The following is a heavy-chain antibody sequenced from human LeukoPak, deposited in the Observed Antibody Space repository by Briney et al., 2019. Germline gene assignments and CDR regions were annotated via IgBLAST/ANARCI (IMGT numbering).Heavy chain of an antibody. CDR2: IYTSGSP. CDR1: GGSISSYY. V-gene: IGHV4-4*07. D-gene: IGHD3-22*01. CDR3: ERDSRSITMIVVDDAFDI. Sequence: PSETLSLTCTVSGGSISSYYWSWIRQPAGKGLEWFGRIYTSGSPNYHPSLKSRVTLSVDTSKNQFSLELRSVTVANTAVYYCERDSRSITMIVVDDAFDIWGQGTMVTVSS. J-gene: IGHJ3*02.